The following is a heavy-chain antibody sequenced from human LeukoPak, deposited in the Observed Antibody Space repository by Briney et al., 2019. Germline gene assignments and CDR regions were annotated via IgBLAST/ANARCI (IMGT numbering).Heavy chain of an antibody. D-gene: IGHD3-16*01. CDR2: IIPILGIA. V-gene: IGHV1-69*04. CDR3: ARDSRRVSGRPTNCFDP. Sequence: ASVKVSCKASGGTFSSYAISWVRQAPGQGLEWMGRIIPILGIANYAQKFQGRVTITADTSTSTGYMELSSLRSEDTAVYYCARDSRRVSGRPTNCFDPWGQGTLDTVSS. J-gene: IGHJ5*02. CDR1: GGTFSSYA.